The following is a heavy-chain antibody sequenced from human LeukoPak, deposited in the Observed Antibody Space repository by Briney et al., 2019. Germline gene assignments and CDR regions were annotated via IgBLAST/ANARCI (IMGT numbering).Heavy chain of an antibody. CDR2: ISGSGGAT. D-gene: IGHD3-16*01. Sequence: GGSLRLSCVASGSTFNNYAMSWVRQPPGRGLEWVSGISGSGGATYYADSVKGRFTISRDNSRNTLYLQMNSLRAEDTAVYYCANLPLAAGEDYLDYWGQGTLVTVSS. J-gene: IGHJ4*02. CDR1: GSTFNNYA. V-gene: IGHV3-23*01. CDR3: ANLPLAAGEDYLDY.